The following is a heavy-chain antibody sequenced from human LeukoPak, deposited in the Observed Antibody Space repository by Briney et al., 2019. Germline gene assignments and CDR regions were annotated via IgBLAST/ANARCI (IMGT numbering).Heavy chain of an antibody. CDR2: IISIFGTA. V-gene: IGHV1-69*01. CDR3: ARDPTSLRDGYNSYYYYGMDV. CDR1: GGTFSSYA. J-gene: IGHJ6*02. D-gene: IGHD5-24*01. Sequence: GASVKVSCKASGGTFSSYAISWVRQAPGQGLEWMGGIISIFGTANYAQKFQGRVTITADESTSTAYMELSSLRSEDTAVYYCARDPTSLRDGYNSYYYYGMDVWGQGTTVTVSS.